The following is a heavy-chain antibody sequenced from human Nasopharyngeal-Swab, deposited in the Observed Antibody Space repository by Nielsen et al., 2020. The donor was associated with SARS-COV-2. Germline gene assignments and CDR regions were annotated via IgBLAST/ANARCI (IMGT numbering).Heavy chain of an antibody. Sequence: GESLPISCKGSGYSFTSYWISWVRQTPGKGLEWMGRIDPSDSYINYSPSFQGHVTISADKSISTAYLQWSSLKASDTAMYSCARSGYSSSLGGFIAWGQGTLVTVSS. D-gene: IGHD6-6*01. CDR2: IDPSDSYI. CDR1: GYSFTSYW. V-gene: IGHV5-10-1*01. J-gene: IGHJ5*02. CDR3: ARSGYSSSLGGFIA.